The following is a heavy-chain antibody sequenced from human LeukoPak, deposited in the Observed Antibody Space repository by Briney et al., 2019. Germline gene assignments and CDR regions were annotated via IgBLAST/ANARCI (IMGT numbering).Heavy chain of an antibody. D-gene: IGHD2-21*01. J-gene: IGHJ5*02. Sequence: SETLSLTCTVSGGSISSYYWSWIRQPPGKGLEWIGYIYYSGSTNYNPSLKSRVTISVDTSKNQFSLKLSSVTAADTAVCYCARRIATWFDPWGQGTLVTVSS. CDR3: ARRIATWFDP. CDR1: GGSISSYY. CDR2: IYYSGST. V-gene: IGHV4-59*08.